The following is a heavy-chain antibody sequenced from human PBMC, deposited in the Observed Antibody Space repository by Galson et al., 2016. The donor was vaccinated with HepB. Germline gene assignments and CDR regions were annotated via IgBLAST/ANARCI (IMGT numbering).Heavy chain of an antibody. CDR3: ARHRSYAVSGDYFDF. D-gene: IGHD3-16*01. J-gene: IGHJ4*02. CDR2: IHYLGTT. V-gene: IGHV4-39*01. CDR1: GGSLSSIGYY. Sequence: SETLSLTCTVSGGSLSSIGYYGGWIRQPPGKGLEWIGSIHYLGTTYDNPSFRSRVTLSVDTSKNQLSLNLSSVTATDTAVYFCARHRSYAVSGDYFDFWGQGTLVTVPS.